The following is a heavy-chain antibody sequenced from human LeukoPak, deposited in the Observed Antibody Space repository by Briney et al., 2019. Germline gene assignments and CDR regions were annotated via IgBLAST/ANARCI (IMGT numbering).Heavy chain of an antibody. D-gene: IGHD3-16*02. CDR3: ARDWGSYRYIMDY. CDR2: ISGSGGST. V-gene: IGHV3-23*01. J-gene: IGHJ4*02. Sequence: GGSLRLSCAASGFTFSSYAMSWVRQAPGKGLEWVSAISGSGGSTYYADSVKGRFTISRDNSKNTLYLQMNSLRAEDTALYYCARDWGSYRYIMDYWGQGTLVTVSS. CDR1: GFTFSSYA.